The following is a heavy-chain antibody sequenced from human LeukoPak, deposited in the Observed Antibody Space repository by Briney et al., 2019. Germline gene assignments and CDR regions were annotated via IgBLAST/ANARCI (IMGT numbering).Heavy chain of an antibody. J-gene: IGHJ6*02. D-gene: IGHD3-10*01. CDR3: ASFPGFDYYGMDV. Sequence: SETLSLTCAVYGGSFSGYYWSWIRQPPGKGLEWIGEINHSGSTNYNPSLKSRVTISVDTSKNQFSLKLSSVTAADMAVYYCASFPGFDYYGMDVWGQGTTVTVSS. V-gene: IGHV4-34*01. CDR1: GGSFSGYY. CDR2: INHSGST.